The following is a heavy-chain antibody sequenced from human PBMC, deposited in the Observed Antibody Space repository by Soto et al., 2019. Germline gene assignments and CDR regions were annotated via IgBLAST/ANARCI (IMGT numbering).Heavy chain of an antibody. V-gene: IGHV3-33*08. CDR3: ARRDCTGAYCYSWPFNYGVAV. D-gene: IGHD2-15*01. CDR2: IWYDGSNK. CDR1: GFTFNTYG. J-gene: IGHJ6*02. Sequence: QVQLVESGGGVVQPGGSLRLSCTTSGFTFNTYGMHWVRQAPGKGLEWVAIIWYDGSNKYYADSVKGRFTISTDNSTNTLYLQMNSPRAEDTALYYCARRDCTGAYCYSWPFNYGVAVWGQGTTVTVSS.